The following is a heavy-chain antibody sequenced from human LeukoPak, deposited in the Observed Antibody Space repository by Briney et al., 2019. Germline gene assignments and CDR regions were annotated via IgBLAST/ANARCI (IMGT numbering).Heavy chain of an antibody. CDR3: AKSTGTGDFDY. CDR2: ISYDGSNK. CDR1: GFTFSSYA. V-gene: IGHV3-30-3*02. D-gene: IGHD1-1*01. Sequence: GGSLRLSCAASGFTFSSYAMHWVRPAPGKGLEWVAVISYDGSNKYYADSVKGRFTISRDNSKNTLYLQMDSLRADDTAVYYCAKSTGTGDFDYWGQGTLVTVSS. J-gene: IGHJ4*02.